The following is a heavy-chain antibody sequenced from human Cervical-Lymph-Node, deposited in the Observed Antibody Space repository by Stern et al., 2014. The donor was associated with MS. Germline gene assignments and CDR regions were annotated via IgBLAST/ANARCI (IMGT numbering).Heavy chain of an antibody. D-gene: IGHD2/OR15-2a*01. CDR3: ATSTASDAFDI. CDR2: VWNDGSKE. Sequence: QVQLMQSGGGVVQPGRSLRLSCVASGLTFSTSVMHWVRQAPGKGLEWVAVVWNDGSKEHFTESVKGRFSTSRDTAKNTLHLQMSSLRAEDTAVYFCATSTASDAFDIWGQGTLVTVSS. J-gene: IGHJ3*02. CDR1: GLTFSTSV. V-gene: IGHV3-33*01.